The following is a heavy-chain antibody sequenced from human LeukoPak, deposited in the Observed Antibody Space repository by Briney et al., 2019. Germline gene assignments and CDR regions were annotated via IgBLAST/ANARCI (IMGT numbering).Heavy chain of an antibody. CDR1: GFTFSSYG. CDR2: IWYDGSNK. Sequence: QPGRSLRLSCAASGFTFSSYGMHWVRQAPGKGLEWVAVIWYDGSNKYYADSVKGRFTISRDNSKNTLYLQMNRLRGEDTAVYYCARDLHHYYGSGSYYNAFGYWGQGTLVTVSS. V-gene: IGHV3-33*01. CDR3: ARDLHHYYGSGSYYNAFGY. D-gene: IGHD3-10*01. J-gene: IGHJ4*02.